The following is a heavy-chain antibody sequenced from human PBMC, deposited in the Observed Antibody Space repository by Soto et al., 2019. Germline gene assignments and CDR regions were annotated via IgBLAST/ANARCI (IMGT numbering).Heavy chain of an antibody. V-gene: IGHV5-10-1*01. Sequence: PGESLKISCKGSGYSFTSYWISWVRQMPGKGLEWMGRIDPSDSYTNYSPSFQGHVTISADKSISTAYLQWSSLKASDTAMYYCAGHGYSSSVDDYYGMDVWGQGTTVTVSS. CDR2: IDPSDSYT. CDR3: AGHGYSSSVDDYYGMDV. D-gene: IGHD6-6*01. CDR1: GYSFTSYW. J-gene: IGHJ6*02.